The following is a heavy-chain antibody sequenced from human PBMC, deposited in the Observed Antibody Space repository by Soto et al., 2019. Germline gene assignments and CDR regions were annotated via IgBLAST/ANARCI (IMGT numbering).Heavy chain of an antibody. CDR2: ISSSSSYI. J-gene: IGHJ4*02. CDR1: GFTFSSYS. CDR3: ARDTDYYDFWSGYFPLRLGYFDY. Sequence: PGGSLRLSCAASGFTFSSYSMNWARQAPGKGLEWVSSISSSSSYIYYADSVKGRFTISRDNAKNSLYLQMNSLRAEDTAVYYCARDTDYYDFWSGYFPLRLGYFDYWGQGTLVTVSS. D-gene: IGHD3-3*01. V-gene: IGHV3-21*01.